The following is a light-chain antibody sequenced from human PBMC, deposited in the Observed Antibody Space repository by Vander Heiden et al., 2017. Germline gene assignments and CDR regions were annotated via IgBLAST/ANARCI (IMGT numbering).Light chain of an antibody. V-gene: IGKV3-20*01. CDR3: HQYGGSLPYT. Sequence: EIVLSQSPGTLSLSPGERATLSCRASPSVINRYLAWYQQKPGQAPRLLIYDASNRATGIPDRFSGGGSGTDFALTISRLEPEDFAVYFCHQYGGSLPYTCGQGTKLEIK. CDR2: DAS. CDR1: PSVINRY. J-gene: IGKJ2*01.